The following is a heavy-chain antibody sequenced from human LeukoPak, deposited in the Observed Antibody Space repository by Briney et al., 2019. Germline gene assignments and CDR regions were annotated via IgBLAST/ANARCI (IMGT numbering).Heavy chain of an antibody. CDR1: AYTFTQFY. Sequence: ASVKLSSTDPAYTFTQFYMNWGRHAPRQGLEWMGWINPKHGDPKYADKFKGRVTMTSDTSINTAYMEQRTLTSDDTAVYHCGRAQGLADWGKGTLVTVSS. CDR3: GRAQGLAD. V-gene: IGHV1-2*02. CDR2: INPKHGDP. J-gene: IGHJ4*02. D-gene: IGHD6-19*01.